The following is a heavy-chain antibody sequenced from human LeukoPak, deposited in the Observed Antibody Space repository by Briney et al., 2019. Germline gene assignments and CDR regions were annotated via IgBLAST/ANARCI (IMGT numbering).Heavy chain of an antibody. CDR1: GFTFSSYG. V-gene: IGHV3-33*01. D-gene: IGHD3-10*01. CDR2: IWYDGSNK. J-gene: IGHJ4*02. CDR3: ARDSGASYFDY. Sequence: GGSLRLSCAASGFTFSSYGMHWVRQAPGKGLEWVAVIWYDGSNKYYADSVKGRFTISRDNSKNTLYLQMNSLRAEDTAVYYCARDSGASYFDYWGQGTLVTVSS.